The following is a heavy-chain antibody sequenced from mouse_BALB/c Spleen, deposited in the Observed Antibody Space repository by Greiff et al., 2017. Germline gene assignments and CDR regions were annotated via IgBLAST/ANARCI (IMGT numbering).Heavy chain of an antibody. J-gene: IGHJ4*01. Sequence: VKLQESGAELVKPGASVKLSCKASGYTFTSYHMYWVKQRPGQGLEWIGEINPSNGGTNFNEKFKSKTTLTVDKSSSTAYMQLSSLTSEDSAVYYCTTYDDYYPYAMDYWGQGTSVTVSS. D-gene: IGHD2-3*01. CDR1: GYTFTSYH. CDR2: INPSNGGT. CDR3: TTYDDYYPYAMDY. V-gene: IGHV1S81*02.